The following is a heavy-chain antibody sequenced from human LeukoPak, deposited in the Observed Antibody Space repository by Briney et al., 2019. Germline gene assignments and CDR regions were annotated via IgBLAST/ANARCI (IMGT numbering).Heavy chain of an antibody. J-gene: IGHJ6*02. CDR3: AKVIRGGYGMDV. D-gene: IGHD3-10*01. Sequence: GGSLRLSCAASGFTFSSYGMHWVRQAPGKGLEWVAVISYDGSNKYYADSVKGRFTISRDNAKNSLYLQLNSLRDEDTAVYFCAKVIRGGYGMDVWGQGTTVTVSS. V-gene: IGHV3-30*18. CDR2: ISYDGSNK. CDR1: GFTFSSYG.